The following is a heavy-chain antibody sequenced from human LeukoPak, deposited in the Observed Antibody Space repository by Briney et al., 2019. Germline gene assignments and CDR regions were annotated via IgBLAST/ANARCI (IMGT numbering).Heavy chain of an antibody. Sequence: SGGSLRLSCAASGFTFSNAWMDWVRQAPGKGLEWVGRIRSKTDGGTTDYAAPVEGRFTISRDDSKNTLSLQMNSLKTDDTGVCYCARGALRWFGLWGQGTLVTVSS. CDR2: IRSKTDGGTT. J-gene: IGHJ5*02. CDR1: GFTFSNAW. CDR3: ARGALRWFGL. V-gene: IGHV3-15*01.